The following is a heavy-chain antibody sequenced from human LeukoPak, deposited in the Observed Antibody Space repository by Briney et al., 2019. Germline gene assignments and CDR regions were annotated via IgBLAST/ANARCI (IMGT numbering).Heavy chain of an antibody. Sequence: SGTLSPTCVVSDDSISGSNWWGWVSYPPGKGLEWIGEIYHTGSPNNTRSLKNRVPISVDKSMNQFSLKLSSVTAADAAVYYCAGAPPYGSDWSNGVFDYWGQGTLVTVSS. CDR1: DDSISGSNW. CDR2: IYHTGSP. V-gene: IGHV4-4*02. J-gene: IGHJ4*02. D-gene: IGHD6-19*01. CDR3: AGAPPYGSDWSNGVFDY.